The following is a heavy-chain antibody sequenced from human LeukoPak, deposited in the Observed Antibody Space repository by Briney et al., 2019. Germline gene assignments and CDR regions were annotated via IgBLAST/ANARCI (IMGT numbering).Heavy chain of an antibody. CDR2: VYSSGST. CDR3: ARWAPGGSHDC. D-gene: IGHD1-14*01. CDR1: GGSISSSGYY. J-gene: IGHJ4*02. Sequence: SETLSLTCTVTGGSISSSGYYWAWIRQPLGKGLERIGSVYSSGSTYYNPSFKSRVTISIDTSKNQFSMNLRSVAAADTAVYFCARWAPGGSHDCWGQGTLVTVSS. V-gene: IGHV4-39*07.